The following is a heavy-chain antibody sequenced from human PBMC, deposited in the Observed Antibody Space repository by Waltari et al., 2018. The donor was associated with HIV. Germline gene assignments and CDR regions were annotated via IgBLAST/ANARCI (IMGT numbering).Heavy chain of an antibody. CDR2: IRYDGSNK. J-gene: IGHJ4*02. V-gene: IGHV3-30*02. CDR3: AKAGGWLSKQYYFDY. Sequence: QVQLVESGGGVVQPGGSLRLSCAASGFTFSSYGMHWVRQAPGKGLEWVAFIRYDGSNKYYADSVKGRFTISRDNSKNTLYLQMNSLRAEDTAVYYCAKAGGWLSKQYYFDYWGQGTLVTVSS. D-gene: IGHD5-12*01. CDR1: GFTFSSYG.